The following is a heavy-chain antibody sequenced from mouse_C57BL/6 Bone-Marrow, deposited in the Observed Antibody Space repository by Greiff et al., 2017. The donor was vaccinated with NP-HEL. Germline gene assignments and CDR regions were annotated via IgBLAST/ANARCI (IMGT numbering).Heavy chain of an antibody. CDR3: ASPYDYDVAWFAY. V-gene: IGHV5-6*01. CDR1: GFTFSSYG. Sequence: EVQLVESGGDLVKPGGSLQLSCAASGFTFSSYGMSWVRQTPDKRLDWVATISSGGSYPYSPDSVKGRFTFSRDNAKNTLYLQMSSLKSEDTAMYYCASPYDYDVAWFAYWGQGTLVTVSA. J-gene: IGHJ3*01. CDR2: ISSGGSYP. D-gene: IGHD2-4*01.